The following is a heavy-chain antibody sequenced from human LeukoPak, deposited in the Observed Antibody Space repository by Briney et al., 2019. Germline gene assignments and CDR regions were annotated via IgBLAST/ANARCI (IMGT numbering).Heavy chain of an antibody. CDR3: ARDLWVKGGWPRYGMDV. V-gene: IGHV1-2*02. J-gene: IGHJ6*02. CDR1: GYTFTAYY. CDR2: INPNNGGT. Sequence: GASVKVSCKASGYTFTAYYIHWVRQVPGQGLEWMGWINPNNGGTNYVQHRLIMTRDTSTRTVYMELIRLRSEDTAIYYCARDLWVKGGWPRYGMDVWGQGTTVTVSS. D-gene: IGHD6-19*01.